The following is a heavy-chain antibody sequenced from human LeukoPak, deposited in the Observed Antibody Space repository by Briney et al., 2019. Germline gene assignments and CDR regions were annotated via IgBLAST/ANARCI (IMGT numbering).Heavy chain of an antibody. CDR3: ARDQYGSYGYVGYFDY. CDR1: GGSISSGGYS. CDR2: IYHSGST. V-gene: IGHV4-30-2*01. Sequence: SQTLSLTCAVSGGSISSGGYSWSGMRQPPGKGREWVGYIYHSGSTYYNPSLKSRVTISVDRSKNQFSLKLSSVTAADTAVYYCARDQYGSYGYVGYFDYWGQGTLVTVSS. J-gene: IGHJ4*02. D-gene: IGHD5-18*01.